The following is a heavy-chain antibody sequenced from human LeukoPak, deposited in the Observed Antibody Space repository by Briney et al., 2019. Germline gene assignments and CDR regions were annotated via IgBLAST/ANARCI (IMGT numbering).Heavy chain of an antibody. CDR3: VKDDSYYYDSSGRDY. CDR1: GFTFSRYA. J-gene: IGHJ4*02. D-gene: IGHD3-22*01. CDR2: ISSNGGST. Sequence: GGSLRLSCSASGFTFSRYAMHWVRQAPGKGLEYVSAISSNGGSTYYADSVKGRFTISRDNSKNTLYLQMSSLRAEDTDVYYCVKDDSYYYDSSGRDYWGQGTLVTVSS. V-gene: IGHV3-64D*09.